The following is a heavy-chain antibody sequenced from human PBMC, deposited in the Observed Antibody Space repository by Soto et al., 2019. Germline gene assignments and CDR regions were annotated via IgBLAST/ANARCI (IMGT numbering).Heavy chain of an antibody. J-gene: IGHJ6*02. D-gene: IGHD6-6*01. Sequence: GGSLRLSCAASGFTFSSYWMHWVRQAPGKGLVWVSRINSDRSSTSYADSVKGRFTISRDNAKNTLYLQMNSLRAEDTAVYYCAREYSSSSYYYGMDVWGQGTTVTVSS. CDR3: AREYSSSSYYYGMDV. CDR1: GFTFSSYW. V-gene: IGHV3-74*01. CDR2: INSDRSST.